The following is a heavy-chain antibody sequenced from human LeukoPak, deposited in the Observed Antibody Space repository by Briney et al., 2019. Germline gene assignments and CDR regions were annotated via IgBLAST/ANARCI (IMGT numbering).Heavy chain of an antibody. CDR2: IYTGGNT. Sequence: GSLRLSCAASGFPVSSNYMNWVRQAPGKGLEWVSLIYTGGNTFYADSVKGRFTISRDISKNTLYLQMNSLRAEDTAVYYCAREDGSGSYPGYYYGMDVWGQGTTVTVSS. V-gene: IGHV3-53*01. CDR1: GFPVSSNY. CDR3: AREDGSGSYPGYYYGMDV. J-gene: IGHJ6*02. D-gene: IGHD3-10*01.